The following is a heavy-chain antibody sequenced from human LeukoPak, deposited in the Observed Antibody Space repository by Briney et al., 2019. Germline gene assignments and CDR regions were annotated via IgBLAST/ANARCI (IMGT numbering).Heavy chain of an antibody. D-gene: IGHD5-18*01. CDR3: ATIKRGNIFGFFDF. CDR1: GGSISSHY. J-gene: IGHJ4*02. V-gene: IGHV4-59*11. Sequence: SETLSLTCTVSGGSISSHYWSWVRQPPGKGLEWIGYVLDNVRTKDNPSLNSRFTLSADTSKNQFSLRLTSVTAADTAVYYCATIKRGNIFGFFDFWGQGILVTVSS. CDR2: VLDNVRT.